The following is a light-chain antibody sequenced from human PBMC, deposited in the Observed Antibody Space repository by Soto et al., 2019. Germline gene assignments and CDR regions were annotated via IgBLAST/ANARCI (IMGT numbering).Light chain of an antibody. J-gene: IGKJ1*01. CDR2: AAS. V-gene: IGKV1-8*01. Sequence: TQLPSSLSASTGDRVTITCRASQSISSSLAWYQQKPGTAPKLLIHAASTSQSGVPSRFSGSGSGTEFTLTISSLQPDDFATYYCQNYNSYSEEFGQGTKGDIK. CDR3: QNYNSYSEE. CDR1: QSISSS.